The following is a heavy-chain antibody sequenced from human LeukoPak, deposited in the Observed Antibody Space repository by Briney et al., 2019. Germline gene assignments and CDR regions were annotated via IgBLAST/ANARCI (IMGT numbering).Heavy chain of an antibody. D-gene: IGHD2-2*01. CDR2: ISGSGGST. CDR1: GFTFSSYA. Sequence: GGSLRHSCAASGFTFSSYAMSWVRQAPGKGLEWVSAISGSGGSTYYADSVKGRFTISRDNPKNTLYLQMNSLRAEDTAVYYCAKAYLKHWFDPWGQGTLVTVSS. V-gene: IGHV3-23*01. J-gene: IGHJ5*02. CDR3: AKAYLKHWFDP.